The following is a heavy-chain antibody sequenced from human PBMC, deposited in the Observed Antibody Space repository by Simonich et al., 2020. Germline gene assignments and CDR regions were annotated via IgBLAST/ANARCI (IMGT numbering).Heavy chain of an antibody. Sequence: QVQLVQSGAEVKKPGASVKVSCKASGYTFTGYYMHWVRPAPGQGLEWMGWINPKSVGTNYAQKFQGRVTMTRDTSISTAYMELSRLRSDDTAVYYCARGASIAAAGTIDWGQGTLVTVSS. J-gene: IGHJ4*02. CDR2: INPKSVGT. CDR1: GYTFTGYY. CDR3: ARGASIAAAGTID. D-gene: IGHD6-13*01. V-gene: IGHV1-2*02.